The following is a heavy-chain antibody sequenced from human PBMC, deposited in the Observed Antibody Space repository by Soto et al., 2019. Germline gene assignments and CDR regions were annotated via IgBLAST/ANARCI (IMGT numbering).Heavy chain of an antibody. CDR1: GYSFTTSG. CDR2: ISTYNGNT. CDR3: ARLLYGDYDY. D-gene: IGHD4-17*01. V-gene: IGHV1-18*01. Sequence: QAQLVQSGAEVKEPGASVKVSCKASGYSFTTSGITWVRQAPGQGLEWMGWISTYNGNTNYAQKLQDRVTLTTDTPTSTSYRELRSLRSDATAVYYCARLLYGDYDYWGQGTLVTVSS. J-gene: IGHJ4*02.